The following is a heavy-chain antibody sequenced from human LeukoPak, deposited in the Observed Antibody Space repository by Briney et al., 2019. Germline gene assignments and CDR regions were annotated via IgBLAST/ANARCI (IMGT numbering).Heavy chain of an antibody. V-gene: IGHV3-21*01. CDR1: GFTFSSYS. D-gene: IGHD1-7*01. Sequence: GSLRLSCAASGFTFSSYSMNWVRQAPGKGLEWVSSISSSSSYIYYADSVKGRFTISRDNAKNSLYLQINSLRAEDTAVYYCARDRGRNWNYLSGVYYYMDVWGKGTTVTVSS. J-gene: IGHJ6*03. CDR2: ISSSSSYI. CDR3: ARDRGRNWNYLSGVYYYMDV.